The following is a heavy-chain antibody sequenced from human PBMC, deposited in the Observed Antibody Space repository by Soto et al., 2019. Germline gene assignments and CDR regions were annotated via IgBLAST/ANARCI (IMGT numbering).Heavy chain of an antibody. CDR2: IYWDDSK. CDR1: GFSLSTSGVG. D-gene: IGHD3-9*01. J-gene: IGHJ4*02. Sequence: QITLKESGPTLVRPTQPLTLTCAFSGFSLSTSGVGVGWIRQPPGKALEWLAVIYWDDSKHYSPSLRSRLTTXKXXPKTPVVLTITNMDPMDTGTYYCAHKGPEDWPLDYWGQGTLVTVSS. CDR3: AHKGPEDWPLDY. V-gene: IGHV2-5*02.